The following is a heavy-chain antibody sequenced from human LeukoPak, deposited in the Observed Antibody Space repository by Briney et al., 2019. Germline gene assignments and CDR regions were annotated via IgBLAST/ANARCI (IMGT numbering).Heavy chain of an antibody. Sequence: SETLSLTCTVSGGSISNYYWSWIRQPPGKGLEWIGYIYYSGSTNYNPSLKSRVTISVDTSKNQFSLKLSSVTAADTAVYYCAREVVRGPIGLNWFDPWGQGTLVTVSS. CDR3: AREVVRGPIGLNWFDP. CDR1: GGSISNYY. CDR2: IYYSGST. V-gene: IGHV4-59*01. J-gene: IGHJ5*02. D-gene: IGHD3-10*01.